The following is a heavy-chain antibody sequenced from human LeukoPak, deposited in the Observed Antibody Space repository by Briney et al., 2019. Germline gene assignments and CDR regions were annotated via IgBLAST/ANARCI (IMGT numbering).Heavy chain of an antibody. CDR3: TTLDYYDSSGSY. D-gene: IGHD3-22*01. V-gene: IGHV3-15*01. CDR2: IKSKTDGGTT. Sequence: GGSLRLSCAAFGFTFTNAWMSWVRQAPGKGLEWVGRIKSKTDGGTTDYAAPVKGRYTISRDDSKNTLYLQMNSLKTEDTAVYYCTTLDYYDSSGSYWGQGTLVTVSS. CDR1: GFTFTNAW. J-gene: IGHJ4*02.